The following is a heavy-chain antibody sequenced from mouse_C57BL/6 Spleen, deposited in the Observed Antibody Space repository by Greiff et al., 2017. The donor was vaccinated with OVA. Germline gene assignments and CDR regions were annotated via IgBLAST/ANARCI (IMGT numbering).Heavy chain of an antibody. Sequence: VHLVESGPELVRPGVSVKISCKGSGYTFTDYAMHWVKQSHAKSLEWIGVISTYYGDASYNQKFKDKATMTVDKSSSTAYMELARLTSEDSAVYYCARGVGLRRWYFDVWGTGTTVTVSS. CDR3: ARGVGLRRWYFDV. J-gene: IGHJ1*03. D-gene: IGHD2-4*01. V-gene: IGHV1-67*01. CDR2: ISTYYGDA. CDR1: GYTFTDYA.